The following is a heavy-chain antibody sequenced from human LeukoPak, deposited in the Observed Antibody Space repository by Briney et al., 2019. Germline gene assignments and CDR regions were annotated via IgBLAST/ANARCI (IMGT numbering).Heavy chain of an antibody. J-gene: IGHJ4*02. V-gene: IGHV3-30*02. CDR1: GFTFSSYG. D-gene: IGHD1-7*01. CDR3: AKDRWNYNPRHFDY. Sequence: PAGYLRLSCAAYGFTFSSYGMHWVRQAPGKGREWVAFIRYDGSNKYYADSVKGRFTISRDNSKNTLYLQMNSLRAEDTAVYYCAKDRWNYNPRHFDYWGQGTLVTVSS. CDR2: IRYDGSNK.